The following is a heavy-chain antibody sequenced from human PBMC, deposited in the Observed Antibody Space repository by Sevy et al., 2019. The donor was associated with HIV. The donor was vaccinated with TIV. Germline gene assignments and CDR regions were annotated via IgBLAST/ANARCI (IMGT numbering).Heavy chain of an antibody. V-gene: IGHV3-23*01. CDR1: GFGFSSHA. CDR3: AKSLRPDIVVSAAHHTYYYGMDV. Sequence: GGSLRLSCAASGFGFSSHAMSWVRQAPGKGLEWVSAIRSTGDSTYYADSVKGRFNISRDNSKNTVYVEMTSLRADDTTIYYCAKSLRPDIVVSAAHHTYYYGMDVWGQGTTVTVSS. J-gene: IGHJ6*02. CDR2: IRSTGDST. D-gene: IGHD2-2*01.